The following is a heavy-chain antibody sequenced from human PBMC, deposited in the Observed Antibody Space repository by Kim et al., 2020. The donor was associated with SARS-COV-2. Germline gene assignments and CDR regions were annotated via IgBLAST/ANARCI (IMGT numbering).Heavy chain of an antibody. D-gene: IGHD3-22*01. CDR3: ARTYYYDSSGPRGVYAFDI. Sequence: ASVKVSCKASGYTFTSYYMHWVRQAPGQGLEWMGIINPSGGSTSYAQKLQGRVTMTRDTSTSTVYMELGSLRSEDTAVYYCARTYYYDSSGPRGVYAFDIWGQGTMVTVSS. CDR1: GYTFTSYY. V-gene: IGHV1-46*04. J-gene: IGHJ3*02. CDR2: INPSGGST.